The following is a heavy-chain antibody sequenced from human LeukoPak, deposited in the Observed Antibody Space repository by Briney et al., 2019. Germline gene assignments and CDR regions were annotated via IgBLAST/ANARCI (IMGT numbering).Heavy chain of an antibody. V-gene: IGHV4-38-2*02. Sequence: PSETLSLTCTVSGYSISSGYYWGWIRQPPGKGLEWIGSIYYSGSTYYNPSLNSRVTLSVDTSKNQFSLKLNSVTAADTAVYYCARDLIGDTAMVTFFSGYYYYMDVWGKGTTVTVSS. CDR2: IYYSGST. CDR1: GYSISSGYY. D-gene: IGHD5-18*01. CDR3: ARDLIGDTAMVTFFSGYYYYMDV. J-gene: IGHJ6*03.